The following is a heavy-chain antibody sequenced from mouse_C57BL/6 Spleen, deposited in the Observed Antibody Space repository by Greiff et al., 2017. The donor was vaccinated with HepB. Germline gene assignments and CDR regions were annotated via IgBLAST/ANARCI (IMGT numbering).Heavy chain of an antibody. CDR1: GYTFTSYW. Sequence: QVQLQQPGAELVRPGSSVKLSCKASGYTFTSYWMHWVKQRPIQGLEWIGNIDPSDSETHYNQKFKDKATLTVDKSSSTAYMQLSSLTSEDSAVYYCARSHFYYGSSYFDVWGTGTTVTVSS. V-gene: IGHV1-52*01. CDR3: ARSHFYYGSSYFDV. J-gene: IGHJ1*03. CDR2: IDPSDSET. D-gene: IGHD1-1*01.